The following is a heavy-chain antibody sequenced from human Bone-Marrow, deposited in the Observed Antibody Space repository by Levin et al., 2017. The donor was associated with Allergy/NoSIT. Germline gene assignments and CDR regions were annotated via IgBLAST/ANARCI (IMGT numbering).Heavy chain of an antibody. D-gene: IGHD6-19*01. J-gene: IGHJ4*02. V-gene: IGHV3-23*01. CDR1: GLTFKNFA. CDR3: AKGSSGWFLAQHY. CDR2: ISGDDGST. Sequence: GGSLRLSCAVSGLTFKNFAMTWVRQAPGKGLAWVAVISGDDGSTYYADSLKGRFTISRDNSKNTLYLQMSNLRVEDTAVYYCAKGSSGWFLAQHYWGQRPLVTVSP.